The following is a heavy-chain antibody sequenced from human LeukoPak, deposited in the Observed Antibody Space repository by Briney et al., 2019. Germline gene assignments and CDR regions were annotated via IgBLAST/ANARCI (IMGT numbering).Heavy chain of an antibody. CDR1: GGSFSGYY. D-gene: IGHD2-15*01. V-gene: IGHV4-34*01. CDR2: INHSGST. Sequence: PSETLSLTCAVYGGSFSGYYWSWIRQPPGKGLEWIGEINHSGSTNYNPSLKSRVTMSVDTSKNQFSLKLSSVTAADTAVYYCARTGEAAAFDYWGQGTLVTVSS. J-gene: IGHJ4*02. CDR3: ARTGEAAAFDY.